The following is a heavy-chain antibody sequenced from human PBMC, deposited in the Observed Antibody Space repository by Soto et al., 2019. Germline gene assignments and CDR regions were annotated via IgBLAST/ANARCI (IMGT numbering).Heavy chain of an antibody. CDR1: GYSFTGYW. Sequence: GESLKISCQGSGYSFTGYWIGWVRQMPGKGLEWMGIIYPGDSETRYSPSFQGQVTISADRSSTAYLQWDSLKASDTAMYYCARHYMANYYDSSGYSDYWGQGTLVTVSS. CDR2: IYPGDSET. D-gene: IGHD3-22*01. J-gene: IGHJ4*02. V-gene: IGHV5-51*01. CDR3: ARHYMANYYDSSGYSDY.